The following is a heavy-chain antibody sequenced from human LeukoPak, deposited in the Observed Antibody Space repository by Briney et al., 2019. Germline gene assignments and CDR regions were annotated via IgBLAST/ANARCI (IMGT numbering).Heavy chain of an antibody. CDR3: ARDRAYCGGDCYSNAFDI. J-gene: IGHJ3*02. D-gene: IGHD2-21*02. Sequence: SVKVPCKASGGTFSSYAISWVRQAPGQGLGWMGRIIPILGIANYAQKFQGRVTITADKSTSTAYMELSSLRSEDTAVYYCARDRAYCGGDCYSNAFDIWGQGTMVTVSS. CDR2: IIPILGIA. V-gene: IGHV1-69*04. CDR1: GGTFSSYA.